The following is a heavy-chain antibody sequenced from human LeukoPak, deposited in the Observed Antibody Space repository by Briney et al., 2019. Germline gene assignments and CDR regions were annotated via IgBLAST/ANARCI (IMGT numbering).Heavy chain of an antibody. CDR3: AREGGDSSGYFFDY. Sequence: PSETLSLTCTVSGGSFRSSSYYWGWIRQPPGKGLEWIGNIYYSGTTYYNPSLKSRVTISVDTSKNQFSLKLSSVTAADTAVYYCAREGGDSSGYFFDYWGQGTLVTVSS. D-gene: IGHD3-22*01. J-gene: IGHJ4*02. CDR2: IYYSGTT. V-gene: IGHV4-39*07. CDR1: GGSFRSSSYY.